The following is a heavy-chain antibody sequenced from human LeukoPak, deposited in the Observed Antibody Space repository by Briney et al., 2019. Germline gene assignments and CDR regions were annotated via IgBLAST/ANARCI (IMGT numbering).Heavy chain of an antibody. D-gene: IGHD2-2*01. Sequence: GGSLRLSCAASGFRFNDYHMSWIRQAPGKGLEWVSYISSSGTYSKYADSVQGRFTISRDNAKNSLSLQMNSLGAEDTAVYYCVRDSPHVVVVPVVIPPGLDNWFDPWGQGTLVTVSS. J-gene: IGHJ5*02. V-gene: IGHV3-11*05. CDR1: GFRFNDYH. CDR3: VRDSPHVVVVPVVIPPGLDNWFDP. CDR2: ISSSGTYS.